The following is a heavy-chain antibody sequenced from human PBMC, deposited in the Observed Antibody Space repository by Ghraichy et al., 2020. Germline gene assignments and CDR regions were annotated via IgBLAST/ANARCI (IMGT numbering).Heavy chain of an antibody. CDR1: GGSFSGYY. D-gene: IGHD3-3*01. CDR3: ARRLRFLEWPYYFDY. V-gene: IGHV4-34*01. Sequence: ETLSLTCAVYGGSFSGYYWSWIRQPPGKGLEWIGEINHSGSTNYNPSLKSRVTISVDTSKNQFSLKLSSVTAADTAVYYCARRLRFLEWPYYFDYWGQGTLVTVSS. J-gene: IGHJ4*02. CDR2: INHSGST.